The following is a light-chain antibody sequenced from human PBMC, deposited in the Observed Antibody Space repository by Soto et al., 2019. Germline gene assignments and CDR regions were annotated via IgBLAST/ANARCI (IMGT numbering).Light chain of an antibody. J-gene: IGKJ5*01. V-gene: IGKV1-39*01. CDR1: QSISSY. CDR2: AAS. Sequence: DIQMTQSPSSLSASVGDRVTIICRASQSISSYLNWYQQKPGKAPKLLIYAASSLQSGVPSRFSGSGSGTEFTLTISSLQSEDFAVYYCQQYNNWSFGQGTRLEI. CDR3: QQYNNWS.